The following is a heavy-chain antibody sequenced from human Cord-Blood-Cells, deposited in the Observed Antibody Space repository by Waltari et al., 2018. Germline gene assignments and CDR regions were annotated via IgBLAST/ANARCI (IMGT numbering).Heavy chain of an antibody. Sequence: QVQLVQSGAEVKKPGASVKVSCKASGYTFTGYYMHWVRQAPGQGFEWMVRINPNRGGTNFAQKFQNRVTRTRDSSISTAYMELSSLRSYDTAVYYCARDIHAVVVVPAAHDAFDIWGQGTMVTVSS. V-gene: IGHV1-2*06. CDR2: INPNRGGT. CDR1: GYTFTGYY. D-gene: IGHD2-2*01. CDR3: ARDIHAVVVVPAAHDAFDI. J-gene: IGHJ3*02.